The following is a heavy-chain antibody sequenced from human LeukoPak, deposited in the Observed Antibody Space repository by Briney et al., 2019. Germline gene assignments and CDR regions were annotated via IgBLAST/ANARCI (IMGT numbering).Heavy chain of an antibody. V-gene: IGHV3-23*01. J-gene: IGHJ4*02. Sequence: GGSLRLSCAASGFTFSSYAISWVRQAPGKGLEWVSAISGSGGITYYADSVKGRFTISRDNSKNTLYLQMNSLRAEDTAVYYCAKAPYNSGTYYIYYFDSWGEGTRVTVSS. CDR2: ISGSGGIT. CDR1: GFTFSSYA. D-gene: IGHD3-10*01. CDR3: AKAPYNSGTYYIYYFDS.